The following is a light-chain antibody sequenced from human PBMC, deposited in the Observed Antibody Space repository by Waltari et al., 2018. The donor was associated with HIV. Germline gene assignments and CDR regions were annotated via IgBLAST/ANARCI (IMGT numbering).Light chain of an antibody. CDR1: DSDFAVYNY. V-gene: IGLV2-8*01. J-gene: IGLJ2*01. CDR2: DVN. CDR3: SSYGGSDNRVV. Sequence: QSALTQPPSASGSPGQSVTISCTGTDSDFAVYNYVSWYQQNPGRAPKFVIYDVNKRPSGVPDRFSGSKSGNTASLTVSGLQADDEADYYCSSYGGSDNRVVFGGGTKLTVL.